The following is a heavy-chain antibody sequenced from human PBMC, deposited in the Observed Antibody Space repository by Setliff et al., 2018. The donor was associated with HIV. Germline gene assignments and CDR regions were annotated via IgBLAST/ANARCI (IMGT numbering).Heavy chain of an antibody. CDR1: GFTFSSHW. CDR3: ASLQDAIAAGGMDY. Sequence: GGSLRLSCAASGFTFSSHWMHWVRQAPGKGLVWVSRISSDGRSTSYADSVKGRFTISRDNAKNSLSLQMNSLRAEDTAVYFCASLQDAIAAGGMDYWGQGALVTV. J-gene: IGHJ4*02. D-gene: IGHD6-13*01. V-gene: IGHV3-74*01. CDR2: ISSDGRST.